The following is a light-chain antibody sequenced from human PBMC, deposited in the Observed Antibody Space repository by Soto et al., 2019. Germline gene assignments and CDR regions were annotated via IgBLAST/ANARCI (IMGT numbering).Light chain of an antibody. V-gene: IGLV1-44*01. Sequence: QAVVTQPPSASGTPGQRVTISCSGSSSNIGSHTVDWYQQLPGSAPKLLIDSNNQRPSGVPDRFSGSKSGTSASLAISGLRSEDEADYYCASWDDSLTGHVVFGGGTKLTVL. J-gene: IGLJ2*01. CDR2: SNN. CDR1: SSNIGSHT. CDR3: ASWDDSLTGHVV.